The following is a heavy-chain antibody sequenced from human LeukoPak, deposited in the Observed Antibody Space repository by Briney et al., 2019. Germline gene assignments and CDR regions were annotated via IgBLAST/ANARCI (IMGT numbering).Heavy chain of an antibody. V-gene: IGHV4-31*03. J-gene: IGHJ4*02. D-gene: IGHD3-10*01. CDR3: ARLPLPYYYGSGSYVDY. CDR2: IYYSGST. CDR1: GGSISSGGYY. Sequence: SETLSLTCTVSGGSISSGGYYWSWIRQHPGKGLEWIGYIYYSGSTYYNPSLKSRFTISVDTSKNQFSLKLSSVTAADTAVYYCARLPLPYYYGSGSYVDYWGQGTLVTVSS.